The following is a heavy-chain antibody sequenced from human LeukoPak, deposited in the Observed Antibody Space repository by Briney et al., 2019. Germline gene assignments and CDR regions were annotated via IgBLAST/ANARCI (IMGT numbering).Heavy chain of an antibody. D-gene: IGHD6-19*01. V-gene: IGHV3-23*01. CDR2: ISGSGATT. J-gene: IGHJ4*02. CDR3: AKELYSSGWFRFDH. Sequence: GGSLRVSSAAPGFTFSSYAMTWGRQGPGKGLEWGSVISGSGATTYYADSVKGRCTISRDTSKNTLYLQMNSLRAEDTAVYYCAKELYSSGWFRFDHWGQGTLVTVSS. CDR1: GFTFSSYA.